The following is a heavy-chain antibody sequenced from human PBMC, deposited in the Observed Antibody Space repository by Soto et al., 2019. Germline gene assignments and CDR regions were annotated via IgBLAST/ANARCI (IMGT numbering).Heavy chain of an antibody. J-gene: IGHJ6*02. CDR1: GYTFTSYD. CDR2: MNPNSGNT. CDR3: ARGQSSSWYRFYYYYYGMDV. D-gene: IGHD6-13*01. V-gene: IGHV1-8*01. Sequence: ASVKVSCKASGYTFTSYDINWVRQATGQGLEWMGWMNPNSGNTGYAQKFQGRVTMTRNTSISTAYMELSSLRSEDTAVYYCARGQSSSWYRFYYYYYGMDVWGQGTTVTVCS.